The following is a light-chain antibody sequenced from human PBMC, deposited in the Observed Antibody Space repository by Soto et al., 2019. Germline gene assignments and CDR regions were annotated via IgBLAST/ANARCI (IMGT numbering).Light chain of an antibody. V-gene: IGKV1-39*01. CDR2: AAS. CDR3: QQSYGTPPT. Sequence: DIRMTQSPSSLSASVGDRVTITCRASRSISFYLNWYQQKAGKAPNVLIYAASNLQSGVPPRFSGSGSGTEFTLTISSLQPEDFASYFCQQSYGTPPTFGQGTKVDIK. J-gene: IGKJ1*01. CDR1: RSISFY.